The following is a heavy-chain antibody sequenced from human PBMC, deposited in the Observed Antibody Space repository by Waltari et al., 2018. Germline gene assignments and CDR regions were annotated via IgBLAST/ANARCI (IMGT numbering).Heavy chain of an antibody. V-gene: IGHV3-30-3*02. J-gene: IGHJ3*01. Sequence: QVQLMESGGGVVQPGRSLRLSCAASGFNFGAFAMHWVRQAPGKGLDWVAVISFDGTKGYYEDSVKGRFTISRDNSMRTVYLQMNSLRPEDTAVYYCAKNFGVGAPEATLDFWGPGTMVTVSS. CDR1: GFNFGAFA. D-gene: IGHD3-3*01. CDR3: AKNFGVGAPEATLDF. CDR2: ISFDGTKG.